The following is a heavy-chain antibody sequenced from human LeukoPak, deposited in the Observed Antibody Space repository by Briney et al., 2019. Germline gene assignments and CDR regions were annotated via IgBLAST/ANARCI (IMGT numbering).Heavy chain of an antibody. D-gene: IGHD6-19*01. CDR1: GFTFSSYA. CDR2: ISYDGSNK. Sequence: GRSLRLSCAASGFTFSSYAMHWVRQAPGKGLEWVAVISYDGSNKYYADSVKGRLTISRDNSKKTVWLQMNSLRAEDTAVYYCAKKGGSSGRYDYLDYWGQGTLVTVSS. J-gene: IGHJ4*02. CDR3: AKKGGSSGRYDYLDY. V-gene: IGHV3-30-3*02.